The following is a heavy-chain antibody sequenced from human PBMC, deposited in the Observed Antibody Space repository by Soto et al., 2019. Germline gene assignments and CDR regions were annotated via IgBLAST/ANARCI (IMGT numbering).Heavy chain of an antibody. V-gene: IGHV3-30*18. CDR1: EFTFSNFG. CDR3: VKGSDVARQELDY. D-gene: IGHD3-3*01. CDR2: ISADGSDK. Sequence: GGSLRLSCAASEFTFSNFGMHWVRQAPGKGLEWVAAISADGSDKYFSGSVKGRFTISRDNSKDTLFLQMNSLRVEDTAVYYCVKGSDVARQELDYWGQGTLVTVSS. J-gene: IGHJ4*02.